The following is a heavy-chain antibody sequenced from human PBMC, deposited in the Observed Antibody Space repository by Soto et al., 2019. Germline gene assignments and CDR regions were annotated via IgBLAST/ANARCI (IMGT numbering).Heavy chain of an antibody. J-gene: IGHJ6*02. CDR2: MYYSGTT. D-gene: IGHD3-10*01. V-gene: IGHV4-31*03. Sequence: QVQLQESGPGLVKPSQTLSLTCTVSGASIGRGAYYWSWIRQHPGKGLEWIGHMYYSGTTYYNPSLKTRVIISVDTSKNQFSLKLTSVTAADTAVFFCARASITMARGPYMDVWGQGTTVTVSS. CDR3: ARASITMARGPYMDV. CDR1: GASIGRGAYY.